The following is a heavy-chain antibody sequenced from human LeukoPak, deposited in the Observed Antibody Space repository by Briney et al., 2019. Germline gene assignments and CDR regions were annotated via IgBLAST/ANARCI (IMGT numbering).Heavy chain of an antibody. D-gene: IGHD3-10*01. CDR1: GYSISSGYY. V-gene: IGHV4-38-2*02. J-gene: IGHJ4*02. CDR2: IYHSGST. CDR3: ARVSYYGSGSYYVDY. Sequence: PSEILSLTCTVSGYSISSGYYWGWIRQPPGKGLEWIGSIYHSGSTYYNPSLKSRVTISVDTSKNQFSLKLSSVTAADTAVYYCARVSYYGSGSYYVDYWGQGTLVTVSS.